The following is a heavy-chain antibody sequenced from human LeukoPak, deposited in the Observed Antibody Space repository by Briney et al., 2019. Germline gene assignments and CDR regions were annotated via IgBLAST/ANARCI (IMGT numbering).Heavy chain of an antibody. Sequence: PGGSLRLSCAASGFTFSIYGINWVRQAPGKGLEWVAIILYDGSNKYFAESVMGRFSISKDNSKNTAYLQMNSLRIEDTAVYYCARAGIGNALDYWGQGTQVTVSS. CDR1: GFTFSIYG. CDR2: ILYDGSNK. D-gene: IGHD2-2*01. CDR3: ARAGIGNALDY. V-gene: IGHV3-33*01. J-gene: IGHJ4*02.